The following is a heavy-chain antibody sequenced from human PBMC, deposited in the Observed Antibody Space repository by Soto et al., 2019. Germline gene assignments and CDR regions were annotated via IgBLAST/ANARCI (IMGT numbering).Heavy chain of an antibody. Sequence: QVQLVESGGGVVQPGRSLRLSCAASGFTFSSYGMHWVRQAPGKGLEWVAVISYDGSNKYYADSVKGRFTISRDNSKNTLYLQMNSLRAEDTAVYYCAKERDDSSGYRRSYRYFDLWGRGTLVTVSS. CDR3: AKERDDSSGYRRSYRYFDL. D-gene: IGHD3-22*01. CDR1: GFTFSSYG. CDR2: ISYDGSNK. J-gene: IGHJ2*01. V-gene: IGHV3-30*18.